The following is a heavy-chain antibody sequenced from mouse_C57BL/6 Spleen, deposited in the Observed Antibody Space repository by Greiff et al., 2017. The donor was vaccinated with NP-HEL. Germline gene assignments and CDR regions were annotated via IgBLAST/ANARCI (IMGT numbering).Heavy chain of an antibody. CDR1: GYTFTSYW. J-gene: IGHJ3*01. CDR2: IDPSDSYT. CDR3: TRPFSIHEGFAY. V-gene: IGHV1-50*01. Sequence: QVQLQQPGAELVKPGASVKLSCKASGYTFTSYWMQWVKQRPGQGLEWIGEIDPSDSYTNYNQKFKGKATLTVDTSSSTAYMQLSSLTNEDSAVYYCTRPFSIHEGFAYWGQGTLVTVSA.